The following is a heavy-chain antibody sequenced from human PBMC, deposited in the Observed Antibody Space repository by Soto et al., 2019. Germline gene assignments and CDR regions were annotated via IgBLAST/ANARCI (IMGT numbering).Heavy chain of an antibody. Sequence: QVQLVQSGAEVKKPGASVKVSCKASGYTFTSYATHWVRQAPGQRLEWMGWINAGNGNTKYSQKFQGRVTITRDTSASTAYMELSSLRSEDTAVYYCARNPHYYYGMDVWGQGTTVTVSS. V-gene: IGHV1-3*01. CDR3: ARNPHYYYGMDV. CDR2: INAGNGNT. CDR1: GYTFTSYA. J-gene: IGHJ6*02.